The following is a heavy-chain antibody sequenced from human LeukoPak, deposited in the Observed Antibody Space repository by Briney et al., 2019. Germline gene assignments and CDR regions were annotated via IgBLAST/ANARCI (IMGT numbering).Heavy chain of an antibody. CDR2: IYYSGST. CDR1: GGSISSYY. Sequence: PSETLSLTCTVSGGSISSYYWSWIRQPPGKGLEWIGYIYYSGSTSYNPSLKSRVTISVDTSKNQFSLKLSSVTAADTAVYYCARQELGPYYYYYYGMDVRGQGTTVTVSS. V-gene: IGHV4-59*08. J-gene: IGHJ6*02. CDR3: ARQELGPYYYYYYGMDV. D-gene: IGHD1-26*01.